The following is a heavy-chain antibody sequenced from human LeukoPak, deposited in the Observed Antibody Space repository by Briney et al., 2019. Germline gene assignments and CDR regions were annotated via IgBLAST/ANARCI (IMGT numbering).Heavy chain of an antibody. Sequence: GGSLRLSCAASGFTVSSSYISWVRQAPGKGLERDSVMYSVGNTYYADSVKGRFTISRDKSKNTLYLQMTSLRAEDTAAYHCARVQAVFQNFDYWGQGTLVTVSS. CDR2: MYSVGNT. CDR3: ARVQAVFQNFDY. J-gene: IGHJ4*02. V-gene: IGHV3-66*01. CDR1: GFTVSSSY.